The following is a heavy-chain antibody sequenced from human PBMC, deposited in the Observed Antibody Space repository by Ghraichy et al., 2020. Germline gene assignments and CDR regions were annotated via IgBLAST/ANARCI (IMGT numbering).Heavy chain of an antibody. Sequence: SETLSLTCTVSGGSISSYYWSWIRQPPGKGLEWIGYIYYSGSTNYNPSLKSRVTISVDTSKNQFSLKLSSVTAADTAVYYCARVGAITGYLPDDTRDAFDIWGQGTMVTVSS. V-gene: IGHV4-59*01. D-gene: IGHD1-26*01. CDR1: GGSISSYY. CDR2: IYYSGST. J-gene: IGHJ3*02. CDR3: ARVGAITGYLPDDTRDAFDI.